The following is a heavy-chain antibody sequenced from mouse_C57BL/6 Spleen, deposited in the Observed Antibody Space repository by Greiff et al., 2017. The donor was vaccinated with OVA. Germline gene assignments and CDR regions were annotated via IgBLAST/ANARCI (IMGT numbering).Heavy chain of an antibody. CDR3: AGDLFVYSVVGGGYFDV. J-gene: IGHJ1*03. Sequence: QVQLQQSGAELARPGASVKMSCKASGYTFTSYTMHWVKQRPGQGLEWIGYINPSSGYTKYNQKFKDKATLTADKSSSTAYMQLSSLTSEDSAVYYCAGDLFVYSVVGGGYFDVWGTGTTVTVSS. D-gene: IGHD1-1*01. CDR2: INPSSGYT. V-gene: IGHV1-4*01. CDR1: GYTFTSYT.